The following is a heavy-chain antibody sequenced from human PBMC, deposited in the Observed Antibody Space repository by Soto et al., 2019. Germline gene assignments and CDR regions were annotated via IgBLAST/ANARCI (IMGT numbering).Heavy chain of an antibody. Sequence: PGGSLRLSCAASGFTFSSYGMHWVRQAPGKGLEWVAVISYDGSNKYYADSVKGRFTISRDNSKNTLYLQMNSLRAEDTAVYYCAKDPXNSSGWYSGYYYYGMDVWGQGTTVTVSS. V-gene: IGHV3-30*18. CDR1: GFTFSSYG. D-gene: IGHD6-19*01. CDR3: AKDPXNSSGWYSGYYYYGMDV. J-gene: IGHJ6*02. CDR2: ISYDGSNK.